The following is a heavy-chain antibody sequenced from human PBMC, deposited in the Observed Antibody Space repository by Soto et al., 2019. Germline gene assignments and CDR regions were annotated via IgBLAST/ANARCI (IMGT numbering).Heavy chain of an antibody. CDR2: IYYRGST. D-gene: IGHD4-17*01. Sequence: KPSETLSLTCTVSGGSISSYYWSWIRQPPGKGLEWTGYIYYRGSTNYTPSLKSRVTISLDTSKNQFSLKLSSVTAADTAVYYWSRERYSGHYCFDYCGQGALVTVSS. CDR3: SRERYSGHYCFDY. J-gene: IGHJ4*02. V-gene: IGHV4-59*01. CDR1: GGSISSYY.